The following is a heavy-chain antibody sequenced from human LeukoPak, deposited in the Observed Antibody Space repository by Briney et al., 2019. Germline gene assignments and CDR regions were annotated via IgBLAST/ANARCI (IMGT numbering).Heavy chain of an antibody. J-gene: IGHJ4*02. V-gene: IGHV4-30-2*01. CDR3: ARDRYGDHTYFDY. Sequence: SETLSLTCTVSGGSVSSSYSWSWIRQPPGKGLEWIGYIYHSGSTYYNPSLKSRVTISVDRSKNQFSLKLSSVTAADTAVYYCARDRYGDHTYFDYWGQGTLVTVSS. D-gene: IGHD4-17*01. CDR2: IYHSGST. CDR1: GGSVSSSYS.